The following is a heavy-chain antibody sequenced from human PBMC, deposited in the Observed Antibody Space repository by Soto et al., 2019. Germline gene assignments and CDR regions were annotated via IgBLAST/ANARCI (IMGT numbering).Heavy chain of an antibody. V-gene: IGHV3-48*01. CDR2: ISSSSSTI. Sequence: EVQLVESGGGLVQPGGSLRLSCAASGFTFSSYSMNWARQAPGKGLEWVSYISSSSSTIYYADSVKGRFTISRDNAKNSLYLQMNSLRAEDTAVYYCARGIGFDWLLYLDYWGQGTLVTVSS. J-gene: IGHJ4*02. D-gene: IGHD3-9*01. CDR1: GFTFSSYS. CDR3: ARGIGFDWLLYLDY.